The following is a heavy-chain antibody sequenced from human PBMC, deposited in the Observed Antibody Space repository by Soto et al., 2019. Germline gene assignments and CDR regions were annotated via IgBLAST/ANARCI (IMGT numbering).Heavy chain of an antibody. D-gene: IGHD2-21*01. V-gene: IGHV3-30-3*01. CDR3: ARDRVGIY. Sequence: GGSLRLSCAASGFTFSSYAMHWVRQAPGTGGEWVSVISYDGSNKYYADSVKGRFTINRDNSKNTRYLQMNSLRAEDTAVYYCARDRVGIYWGQGTLVTVSS. J-gene: IGHJ4*02. CDR2: ISYDGSNK. CDR1: GFTFSSYA.